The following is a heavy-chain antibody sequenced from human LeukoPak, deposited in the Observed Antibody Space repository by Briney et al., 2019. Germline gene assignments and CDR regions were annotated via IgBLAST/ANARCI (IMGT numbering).Heavy chain of an antibody. J-gene: IGHJ4*02. D-gene: IGHD3-3*01. CDR2: INHDGST. V-gene: IGHV4-34*01. CDR3: ARRHTIFGVVIKYYFDY. Sequence: ASETLSLTCAVYGGSFRGYYWSWIRQPPGKGLEWIGEINHDGSTNYNPSLKSRVTISVDTSKNQFSLKLNSVTAADTAVYYCARRHTIFGVVIKYYFDYWGQGTLVTVSS. CDR1: GGSFRGYY.